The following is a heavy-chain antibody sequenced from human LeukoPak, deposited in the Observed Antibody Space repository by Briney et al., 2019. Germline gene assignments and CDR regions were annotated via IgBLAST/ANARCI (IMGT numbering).Heavy chain of an antibody. V-gene: IGHV4-34*01. Sequence: SETLSLTCAVYGGSFSGYYWSWIRQPPGKGLEWIGEINHSGSTNYNPSLKSRVTISVDTSKNQFSLKLNSVTAADTAVYYCASVNDYGDYWYFDLWGRGTLVTVSS. J-gene: IGHJ2*01. D-gene: IGHD4-17*01. CDR2: INHSGST. CDR1: GGSFSGYY. CDR3: ASVNDYGDYWYFDL.